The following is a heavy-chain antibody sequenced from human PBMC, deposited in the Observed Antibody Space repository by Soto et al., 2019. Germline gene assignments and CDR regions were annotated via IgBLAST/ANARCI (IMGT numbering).Heavy chain of an antibody. V-gene: IGHV3-64D*08. D-gene: IGHD4-17*01. Sequence: GGSLRLSCSASGFTFSSYAMHWVRQAPGKGLEYVSAISSNGGSTYYADSVKGRFTISRDNSKNTLYLQMSSLRAEDTAVYYCVKSPYAASEYYYYGMDVWGQGTTVTVSS. CDR1: GFTFSSYA. J-gene: IGHJ6*02. CDR2: ISSNGGST. CDR3: VKSPYAASEYYYYGMDV.